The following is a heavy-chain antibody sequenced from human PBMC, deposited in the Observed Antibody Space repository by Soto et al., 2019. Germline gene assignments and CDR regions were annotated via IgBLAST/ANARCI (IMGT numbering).Heavy chain of an antibody. CDR3: AREVLGYCSSTSCNPRDWFDP. CDR2: IYYSGST. J-gene: IGHJ5*02. D-gene: IGHD2-2*01. V-gene: IGHV4-59*01. CDR1: GGSISSYY. Sequence: TSETLSLTCTVSGGSISSYYWSWIRQPPGKGLEWIGYIYYSGSTNYNPSLKSRVTISVDTSKNQFSLKLSSVTAADTAVYYCAREVLGYCSSTSCNPRDWFDPWGQGTLVTVSS.